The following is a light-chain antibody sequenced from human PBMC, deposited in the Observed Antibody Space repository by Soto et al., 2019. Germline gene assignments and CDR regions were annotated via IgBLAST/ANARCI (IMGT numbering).Light chain of an antibody. V-gene: IGLV2-8*01. Sequence: QSVLTQPPSASGPPGQSVTISCTGTSSDVGGYNYVSWYQQHPGKAPKLMIYEVSKRPSGVPDRFSGSKSGNTASLTVSGLQAEDEADYYCSSYAGSPKRVFGTGTKVTV. J-gene: IGLJ1*01. CDR3: SSYAGSPKRV. CDR2: EVS. CDR1: SSDVGGYNY.